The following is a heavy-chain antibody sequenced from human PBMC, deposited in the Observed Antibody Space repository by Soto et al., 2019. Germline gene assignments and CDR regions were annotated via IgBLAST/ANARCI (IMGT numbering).Heavy chain of an antibody. V-gene: IGHV1-69*06. J-gene: IGHJ4*02. Sequence: QVQLVQSGAEVKNPGSSVKVSCQTSGGTFNSYLIDWVRQAPGQGLEWMGGIIPAFGTAKYAQKFQGRVTINADKSTTTAYMELRTLTSDDTAVYYCARGLDQPPVGLYFDTWGQGTLVTVSS. D-gene: IGHD2-2*01. CDR3: ARGLDQPPVGLYFDT. CDR2: IIPAFGTA. CDR1: GGTFNSYL.